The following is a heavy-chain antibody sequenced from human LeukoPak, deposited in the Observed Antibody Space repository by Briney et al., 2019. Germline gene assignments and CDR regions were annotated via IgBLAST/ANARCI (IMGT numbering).Heavy chain of an antibody. CDR2: INPNSGGA. J-gene: IGHJ5*02. D-gene: IGHD6-13*01. Sequence: ASVKVSCKASGYTFTDYYLHWVRQAPGQGLEWMGWINPNSGGANFALNFQGRVTMTRATSISTAYMELSRLTSDDTAVYYCARGVGSSWFDPWGQGTLVAVSS. V-gene: IGHV1-2*02. CDR3: ARGVGSSWFDP. CDR1: GYTFTDYY.